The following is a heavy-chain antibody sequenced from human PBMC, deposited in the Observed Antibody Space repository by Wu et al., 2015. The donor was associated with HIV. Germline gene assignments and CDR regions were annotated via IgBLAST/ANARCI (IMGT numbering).Heavy chain of an antibody. CDR1: GYSFTGYY. CDR2: INPISGDT. Sequence: QVQLVQSGAEVKKPGASVKVSCKTSGYSFTGYYMHWVRQAPGQGLEWMGWINPISGDTDYAQKFQGRVTMTRDTSITTAYMELNRLRPDDTAVYYCAKDRAYYDILSGYYHEGCFDYWGQGTLVTVSS. D-gene: IGHD3-9*01. J-gene: IGHJ4*02. V-gene: IGHV1-2*02. CDR3: AKDRAYYDILSGYYHEGCFDY.